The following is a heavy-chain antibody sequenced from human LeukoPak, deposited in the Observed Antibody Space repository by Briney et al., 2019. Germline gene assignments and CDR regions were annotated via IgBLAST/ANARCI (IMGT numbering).Heavy chain of an antibody. CDR3: ARHDSSGWNNWIDP. D-gene: IGHD3-22*01. CDR1: GASISSYY. V-gene: IGHV4-59*08. CDR2: IYDSGNT. Sequence: KPSETLSLICTVSGASISSYYWSWIRQPPGKGLEWIGYIYDSGNTNYNPSLKSRVTISVDTSKNQFSLKLSSVTAADTAVYYCARHDSSGWNNWIDPWGQGTLVTVSS. J-gene: IGHJ5*02.